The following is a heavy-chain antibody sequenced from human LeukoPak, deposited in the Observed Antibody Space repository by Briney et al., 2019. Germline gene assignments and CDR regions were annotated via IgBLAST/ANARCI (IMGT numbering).Heavy chain of an antibody. CDR2: IYYSGST. V-gene: IGHV4-59*01. CDR3: ASSMLAIPCFDY. D-gene: IGHD2/OR15-2a*01. CDR1: GGSISSYY. J-gene: IGHJ4*02. Sequence: SETLSLTCTVSGGSISSYYWSWIRQPPGKGLEWIGYIYYSGSTNYNPSLKSRVTISVDTSKNQFSLKLSSVTAADTAVYYCASSMLAIPCFDYWGQGTLVTVSS.